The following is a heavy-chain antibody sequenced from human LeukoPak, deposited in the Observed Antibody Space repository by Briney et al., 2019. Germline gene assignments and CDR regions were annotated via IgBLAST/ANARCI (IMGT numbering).Heavy chain of an antibody. Sequence: SDTLSLTCTVSGGSISRNTYYWGWIRQPPGKGLEWIGSIYYSGSTYYNPSLESRVTISVDTSKNQFSLKLSSVTAADTAVYYCARLGWLYGSGSMNWFDPWGQGTLVTVSS. D-gene: IGHD3-10*01. J-gene: IGHJ5*02. CDR1: GGSISRNTYY. CDR2: IYYSGST. V-gene: IGHV4-39*01. CDR3: ARLGWLYGSGSMNWFDP.